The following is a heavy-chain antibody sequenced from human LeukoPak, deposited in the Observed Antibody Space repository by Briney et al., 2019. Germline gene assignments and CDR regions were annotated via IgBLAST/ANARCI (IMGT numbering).Heavy chain of an antibody. CDR3: ARGPWELPSDYYYYYYMDV. J-gene: IGHJ6*03. Sequence: SVKVSCKASGGTFSSYAISWVRQAPGQGLEWMGGIIPIFGTANYAQKLQGRVTITTDESTSTAYMELSSLRSEDTAVYYCARGPWELPSDYYYYYYMDVWGKGTTVTVSS. V-gene: IGHV1-69*05. CDR2: IIPIFGTA. CDR1: GGTFSSYA. D-gene: IGHD1-26*01.